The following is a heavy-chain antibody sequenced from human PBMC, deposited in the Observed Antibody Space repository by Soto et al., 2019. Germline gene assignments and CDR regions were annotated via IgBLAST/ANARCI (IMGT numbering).Heavy chain of an antibody. D-gene: IGHD3-3*01. CDR2: ISAYNGNT. CDR1: GYTFTSYG. V-gene: IGHV1-18*04. J-gene: IGHJ6*02. CDR3: ARAPFLGVVIMGGYYYGMDV. Sequence: QVQLVQSGAEVKKPGASVKVSCKASGYTFTSYGISWVRQAPGQGLEWMGWISAYNGNTNYAQKLQGRVTMTTDTSTSTAYMELRSLRSDDTAVYYCARAPFLGVVIMGGYYYGMDVWGQGTTVTVSS.